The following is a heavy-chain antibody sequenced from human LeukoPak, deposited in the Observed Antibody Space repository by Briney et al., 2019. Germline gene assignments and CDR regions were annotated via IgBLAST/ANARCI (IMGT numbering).Heavy chain of an antibody. CDR3: AKDSAAVARQFDY. J-gene: IGHJ4*02. CDR2: ISWDGGNT. V-gene: IGHV3-43D*03. Sequence: GGSLRLSCAASGFTFDDYAMHWVRQAPGKGLEWVSLISWDGGNTYYADSVKGRFTISRDNSKNSLYLQMNSLRAEDTALYYCAKDSAAVARQFDYWGQGTLVTVSS. CDR1: GFTFDDYA. D-gene: IGHD6-19*01.